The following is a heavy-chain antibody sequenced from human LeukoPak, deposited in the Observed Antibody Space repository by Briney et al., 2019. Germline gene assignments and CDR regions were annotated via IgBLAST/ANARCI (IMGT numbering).Heavy chain of an antibody. J-gene: IGHJ4*02. Sequence: GGSLRLSCAASGFPFNAYWMTWVRQAPGKGLEWVGRIKSKTDGGTTDYPAPVKGRLIISRDDSKNTLYLQMNSLKIEDTAVYYCTRENHDFWSGYYFDYWGQGTLVTVSS. CDR1: GFPFNAYW. CDR3: TRENHDFWSGYYFDY. CDR2: IKSKTDGGTT. V-gene: IGHV3-15*01. D-gene: IGHD3-3*01.